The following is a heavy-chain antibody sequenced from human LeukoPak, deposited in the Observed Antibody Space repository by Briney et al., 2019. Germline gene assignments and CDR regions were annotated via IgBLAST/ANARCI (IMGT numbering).Heavy chain of an antibody. V-gene: IGHV3-21*01. D-gene: IGHD3-16*01. CDR2: ISTISSYI. CDR1: GFTFSSYN. Sequence: PGGSLRLSCAASGFTFSSYNMNWVRQAPGKGLEWVSSISTISSYIYYADSVKGRFTISRDNAKNSLYLQMNSLRAEDTAVYYCARGPDYRSLDLWGQGTLVTVSS. CDR3: ARGPDYRSLDL. J-gene: IGHJ5*02.